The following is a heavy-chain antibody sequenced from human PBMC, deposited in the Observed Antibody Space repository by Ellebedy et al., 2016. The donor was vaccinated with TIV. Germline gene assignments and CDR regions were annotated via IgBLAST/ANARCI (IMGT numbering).Heavy chain of an antibody. CDR2: IYSAGNT. CDR3: ARVDLGLAFDY. CDR1: GFSLSSNY. Sequence: GESLKISCAVSGFSLSSNYMSWVRQAPGKGLEWVSIIYSAGNTYYADSVKGRFTISRDTSKNTVFLQMNSRRAEDTAVYYGARVDLGLAFDYWGRGTLVTVSS. J-gene: IGHJ4*02. V-gene: IGHV3-53*01. D-gene: IGHD3/OR15-3a*01.